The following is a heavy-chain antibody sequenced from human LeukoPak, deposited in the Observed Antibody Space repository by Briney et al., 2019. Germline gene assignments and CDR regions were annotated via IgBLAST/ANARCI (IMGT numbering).Heavy chain of an antibody. Sequence: GRSLRLSCAASGFTFSRYGMHWVRQAPGKGLEWVAVIWYDGINKYYADSVKGRFTISRDNAKNSLYLQMNSLRAEDTAVYYCTRDLGTYNSYGSIFFDYWGQGALVTVSS. D-gene: IGHD3-10*01. J-gene: IGHJ4*02. V-gene: IGHV3-33*01. CDR2: IWYDGINK. CDR3: TRDLGTYNSYGSIFFDY. CDR1: GFTFSRYG.